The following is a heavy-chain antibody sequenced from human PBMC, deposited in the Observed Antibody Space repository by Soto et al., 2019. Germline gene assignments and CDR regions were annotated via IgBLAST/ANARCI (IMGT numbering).Heavy chain of an antibody. J-gene: IGHJ6*02. Sequence: QVQLVQSGAEVKKPGASVKVSCKASGYTFTSYAMHWVRQAPGQRLEWMGWINAGNGNTKYSQKFQGRVTITRDTSASTVYMELSSLRSEDTAVYYCARDRHYDFWSGYSHYYGMDVWGQGTTVTVSS. D-gene: IGHD3-3*01. CDR1: GYTFTSYA. CDR3: ARDRHYDFWSGYSHYYGMDV. CDR2: INAGNGNT. V-gene: IGHV1-3*01.